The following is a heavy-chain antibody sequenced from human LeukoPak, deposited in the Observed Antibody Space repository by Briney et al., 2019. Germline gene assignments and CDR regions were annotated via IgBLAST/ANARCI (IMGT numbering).Heavy chain of an antibody. V-gene: IGHV1-58*01. CDR1: GFTFTSSA. D-gene: IGHD3-3*01. CDR3: AREIYDFWSGSGDY. J-gene: IGHJ4*02. CDR2: IVVGSGNT. Sequence: SVKVSCKASGFTFTSSAVEWVRQARGQRLEWIGWIVVGSGNTNYAQKFQERVTITRDMSTSTAYMELSSLRSDDTAVYYCAREIYDFWSGSGDYWGQGTLVTVSS.